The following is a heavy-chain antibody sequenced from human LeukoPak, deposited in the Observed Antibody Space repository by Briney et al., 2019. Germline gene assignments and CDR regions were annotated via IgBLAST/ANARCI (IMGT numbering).Heavy chain of an antibody. D-gene: IGHD3-3*01. CDR3: ARTSYYDFWSGYLRTDYFDY. CDR2: IYHSGST. CDR1: GGSISSSNW. J-gene: IGHJ4*02. Sequence: PSETLSLTCAVSGGSISSSNWWSWVRQPPGKGLEWIGEIYHSGSTNYNPSLKSRVTISVDKSKNQFSLKLSSVTAADTAVYYCARTSYYDFWSGYLRTDYFDYWGQGTLVTVSS. V-gene: IGHV4-4*02.